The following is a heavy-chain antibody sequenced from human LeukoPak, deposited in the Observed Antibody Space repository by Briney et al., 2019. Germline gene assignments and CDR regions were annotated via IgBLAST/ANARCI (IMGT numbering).Heavy chain of an antibody. J-gene: IGHJ3*02. V-gene: IGHV3-23*01. CDR1: GFSFSSYG. Sequence: GGSLRLSCEASGFSFSSYGMSWVRQAPGEGLEWVSGFSASDGSRYYADSVKGRFTISGDNSKNTLYLQMNSLRAEDTAVYYCAKLDSSGWSYDAFDIWGQGTMVTVSS. CDR3: AKLDSSGWSYDAFDI. D-gene: IGHD6-19*01. CDR2: FSASDGSR.